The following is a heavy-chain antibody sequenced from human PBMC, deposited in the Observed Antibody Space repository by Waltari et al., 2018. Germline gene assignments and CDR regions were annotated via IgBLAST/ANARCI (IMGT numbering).Heavy chain of an antibody. Sequence: QVQLQESGPGLVKPSETLSLTCTVSGGSISSYYWSWIRQPPGRGREWIGYIYYSRTTNSHPSPKSRVTISVDTSNNQFSLKLSSATAADTAVYYCARAPGRGYDSLDYWGQGTLVTVSS. J-gene: IGHJ4*02. V-gene: IGHV4-59*01. CDR3: ARAPGRGYDSLDY. CDR1: GGSISSYY. D-gene: IGHD5-12*01. CDR2: IYYSRTT.